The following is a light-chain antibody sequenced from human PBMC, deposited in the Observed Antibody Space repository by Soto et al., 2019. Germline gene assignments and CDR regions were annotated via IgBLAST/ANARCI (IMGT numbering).Light chain of an antibody. V-gene: IGKV1-17*01. Sequence: DLQMTQFPSSLSASVGHRVTITCRASQGIRNNLGWYQQKPDKAPKRLIYGASTLQSGVPSRFGGSGSGTQFTLTNRSLQPEDFACYYYLQHNSYPHTFGQGTKLEIK. CDR1: QGIRNN. CDR3: LQHNSYPHT. J-gene: IGKJ2*01. CDR2: GAS.